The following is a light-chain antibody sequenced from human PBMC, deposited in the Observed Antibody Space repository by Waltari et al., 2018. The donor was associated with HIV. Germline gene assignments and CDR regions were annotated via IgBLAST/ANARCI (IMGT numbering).Light chain of an antibody. Sequence: QSALTQPASVSGSPGQSITISCTGTSSAVGGYNYVSWYQQHPGKAPKLMIYDVSTRPSGVSNRVSGSKSGNTASLTISGLQAEDEADYYCSSYTSSSTPYVFGTGTKVTVL. CDR1: SSAVGGYNY. V-gene: IGLV2-14*03. J-gene: IGLJ1*01. CDR3: SSYTSSSTPYV. CDR2: DVS.